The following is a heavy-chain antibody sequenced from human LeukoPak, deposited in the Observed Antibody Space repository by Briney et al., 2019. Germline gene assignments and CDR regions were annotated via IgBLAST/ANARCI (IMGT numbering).Heavy chain of an antibody. V-gene: IGHV3-23*01. J-gene: IGHJ6*03. CDR2: IIGGGGKT. Sequence: GGSLRLSCAASSFTFTRYGLSWVRQAPGEWLEWVSAIIGGGGKTYYSDSVKGRFTISRDNAKNSLYLQMNSLRAEDTAVYYCARIGRITMFPLNYYYYMDVWGKGTTVTISS. CDR1: SFTFTRYG. CDR3: ARIGRITMFPLNYYYYMDV. D-gene: IGHD3-10*02.